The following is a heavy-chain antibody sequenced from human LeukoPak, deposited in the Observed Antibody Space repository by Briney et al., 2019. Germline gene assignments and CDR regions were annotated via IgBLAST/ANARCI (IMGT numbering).Heavy chain of an antibody. J-gene: IGHJ4*02. D-gene: IGHD6-6*01. CDR2: MNPNSGNT. CDR1: GYTFTSYD. V-gene: IGHV1-8*01. Sequence: ASVKVSCKASGYTFTSYDINWVRQATGQGLEWMGWMNPNSGNTGYAQKFQGRVTMTRNTSISTAYMELSSLRSEDTAVYYCASVYSSSPEGHYFDYWGQGTLVTVSS. CDR3: ASVYSSSPEGHYFDY.